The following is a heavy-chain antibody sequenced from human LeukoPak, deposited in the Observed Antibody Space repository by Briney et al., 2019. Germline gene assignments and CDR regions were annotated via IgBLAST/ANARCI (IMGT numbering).Heavy chain of an antibody. CDR2: IYYSGST. D-gene: IGHD3-22*01. CDR3: ARDRDYYDSTGLELEDYYMDV. J-gene: IGHJ6*03. Sequence: PSETLSLTCTVSGGSISSHYWSWIRQPPGKGLEWIGYIYYSGSTNYNPSLKSRVTISVDTSKNQFSLKLSSVTAAATAVYYCARDRDYYDSTGLELEDYYMDVWGKGTTVTVSS. CDR1: GGSISSHY. V-gene: IGHV4-59*11.